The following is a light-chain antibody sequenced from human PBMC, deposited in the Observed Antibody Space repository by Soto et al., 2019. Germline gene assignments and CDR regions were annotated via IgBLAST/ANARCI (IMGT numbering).Light chain of an antibody. Sequence: QPVLTQPPSVSAAPGQRVTISCTGSSSNIGAGYEAHWYQQVPGTAPKLLIYENNNRPSGVPDRFSGSKSGTSASLAITGLQAEDEAEYYCQSYASSLSGYVFGPGTKVTVL. CDR1: SSNIGAGYE. CDR2: ENN. CDR3: QSYASSLSGYV. V-gene: IGLV1-40*01. J-gene: IGLJ1*01.